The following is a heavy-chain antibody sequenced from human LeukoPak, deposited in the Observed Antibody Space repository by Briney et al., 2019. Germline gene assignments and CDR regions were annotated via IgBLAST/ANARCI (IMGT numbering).Heavy chain of an antibody. J-gene: IGHJ5*02. Sequence: PSGTLSLTCAVSGDSISSSNWWSWVRQPPGKGLEWIGQIYHSGSTNYSPSLKSRVTISLDKSKNQFSLELTSATAADTAVYYCARSFRYSGYDYYFDPWGQGTLVTVSS. D-gene: IGHD5-12*01. CDR1: GDSISSSNW. CDR3: ARSFRYSGYDYYFDP. CDR2: IYHSGST. V-gene: IGHV4-4*02.